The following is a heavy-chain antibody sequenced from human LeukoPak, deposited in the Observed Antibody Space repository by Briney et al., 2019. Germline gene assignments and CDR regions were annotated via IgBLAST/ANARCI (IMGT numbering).Heavy chain of an antibody. CDR3: AKGPHCSGGSCYFDYFDY. Sequence: GGSLRLSCAASGFTVSSNYMSWVRQAPGKGLEWVSAISGSGGSTYHADSVKGRFTISRDNSKNTLYLQMNSLRAEDTAVYYCAKGPHCSGGSCYFDYFDYWGQGTLVTVSS. CDR2: ISGSGGST. V-gene: IGHV3-23*01. D-gene: IGHD2-15*01. J-gene: IGHJ4*02. CDR1: GFTVSSNY.